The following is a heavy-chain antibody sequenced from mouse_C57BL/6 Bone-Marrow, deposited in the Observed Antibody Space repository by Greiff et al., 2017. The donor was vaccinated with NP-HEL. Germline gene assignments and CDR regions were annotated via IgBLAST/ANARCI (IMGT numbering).Heavy chain of an antibody. CDR2: ISDGGSYT. Sequence: EVKLMESGGGLVKPGGSLKLSCAASGFTFSSYAMSWVRQTPEKRLEWVATISDGGSYTYYPDNVKGRFTISRDNAKNNLYLQMSHLKSEDTAMYYCARGGYYWPYYAMDYWGQGTSVTVSS. V-gene: IGHV5-4*03. D-gene: IGHD1-1*01. CDR1: GFTFSSYA. CDR3: ARGGYYWPYYAMDY. J-gene: IGHJ4*01.